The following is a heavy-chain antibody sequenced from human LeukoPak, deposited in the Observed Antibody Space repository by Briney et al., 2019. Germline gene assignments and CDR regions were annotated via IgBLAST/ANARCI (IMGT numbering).Heavy chain of an antibody. J-gene: IGHJ6*03. V-gene: IGHV3-30*02. CDR3: AKMCYGSGSFYYCMDV. CDR1: GFTFSSHG. Sequence: GGSLRLSCAASGFTFSSHGMHWVRQAPGKGLEWVALIRYDASNKYYADSVKGRFTISRDNSKNTLYLQMNSLRGEDTAVYYCAKMCYGSGSFYYCMDVWGKGTKVSVSS. D-gene: IGHD3-10*01. CDR2: IRYDASNK.